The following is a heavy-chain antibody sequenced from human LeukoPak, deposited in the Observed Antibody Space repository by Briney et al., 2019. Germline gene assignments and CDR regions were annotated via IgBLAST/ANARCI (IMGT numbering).Heavy chain of an antibody. CDR2: FSGSGGST. CDR3: ARVEGYYYDSPH. D-gene: IGHD3-22*01. CDR1: VFTFISYA. Sequence: GGALRLSCAASVFTFISYAMSWVRQAPGKGREWGSSFSGSGGSTYYADSVEGRFTISRDNSKNTLYMQMNSLRAEDTAVYYCARVEGYYYDSPHWGQGTLVTVSS. J-gene: IGHJ4*02. V-gene: IGHV3-23*01.